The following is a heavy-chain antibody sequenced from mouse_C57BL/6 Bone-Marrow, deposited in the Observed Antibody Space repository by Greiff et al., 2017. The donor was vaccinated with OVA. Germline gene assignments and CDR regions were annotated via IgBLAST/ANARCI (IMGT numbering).Heavy chain of an antibody. CDR1: GFTFSSYA. Sequence: EVKLMESGGGLVKPGGSLKLSCAASGFTFSSYAMSWVRQTPEKRLEWVATISDGGSYTYYPDNVKGRFTISRDNAKNNLYLQMSHLKSEDTAMYYCARTDYGSTPWFAYWGQGTLVTVSA. J-gene: IGHJ3*01. V-gene: IGHV5-4*03. CDR3: ARTDYGSTPWFAY. D-gene: IGHD1-1*01. CDR2: ISDGGSYT.